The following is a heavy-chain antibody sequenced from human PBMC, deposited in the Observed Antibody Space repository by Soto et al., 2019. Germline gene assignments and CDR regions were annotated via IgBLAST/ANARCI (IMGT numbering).Heavy chain of an antibody. CDR1: GGTFSSFA. D-gene: IGHD4-4*01. CDR3: ARDPTVTSYYYGMDV. J-gene: IGHJ6*02. CDR2: IIPIFGTA. V-gene: IGHV1-69*06. Sequence: QVQLVQSGAEVKKPGSSVKVSCKASGGTFSSFAISWVRQAPGQGLEWMGGIIPIFGTANYAQKLQGRVTMTTNTSTSTAYMELRSLRSDDTAVYYCARDPTVTSYYYGMDVWGQGTTVTVSS.